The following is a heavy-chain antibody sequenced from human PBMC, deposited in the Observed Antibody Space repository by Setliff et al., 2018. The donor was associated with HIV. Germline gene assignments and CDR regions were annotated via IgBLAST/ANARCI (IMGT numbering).Heavy chain of an antibody. J-gene: IGHJ4*02. CDR2: LRHDGNNS. D-gene: IGHD2-2*01. CDR3: ARQSTTSRDFDS. Sequence: GGSLRLSCSASGFTFSNYGMHWLRQAPGKGLEWVAFLRHDGNNSYYTDSVKGRFEIFRENSKNTLYLQMNSLRAADTAVYYCARQSTTSRDFDSWGQGTLVTVSS. V-gene: IGHV3-30*02. CDR1: GFTFSNYG.